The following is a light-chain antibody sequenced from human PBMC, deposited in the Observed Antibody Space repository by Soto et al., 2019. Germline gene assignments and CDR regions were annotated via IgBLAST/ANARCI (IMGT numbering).Light chain of an antibody. J-gene: IGKJ4*01. Sequence: DIVMTQSPDSLAVSLGERATINCKSSQNLLYSSNNKNYLAWYQQRPGQPPKLLIYWASTRESGVPDRFSGSRSGTDVTLTISSLQSEDVAVYYCQQYYSTPLTCGGGTPVESK. CDR2: WAS. V-gene: IGKV4-1*01. CDR1: QNLLYSSNNKNY. CDR3: QQYYSTPLT.